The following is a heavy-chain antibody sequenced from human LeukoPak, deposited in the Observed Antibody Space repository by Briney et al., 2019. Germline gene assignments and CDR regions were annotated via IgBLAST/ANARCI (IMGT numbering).Heavy chain of an antibody. CDR2: IYYSGST. J-gene: IGHJ4*02. D-gene: IGHD3-3*01. CDR3: ARHFGITIFGVVIMPFDY. V-gene: IGHV4-39*01. Sequence: PGGSLRLSCAASGFTFSSYSMTWVRQPPGKGLEWIGSIYYSGSTYYNPSLKSRVTISVDTSKNQFSLKLSSVTAADTAVYYCARHFGITIFGVVIMPFDYWGQGTLVTVSS. CDR1: GFTFSSYS.